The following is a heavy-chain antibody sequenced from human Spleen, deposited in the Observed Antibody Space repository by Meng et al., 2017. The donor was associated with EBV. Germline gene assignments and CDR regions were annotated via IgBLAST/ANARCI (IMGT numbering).Heavy chain of an antibody. J-gene: IGHJ4*02. CDR2: INHSGST. CDR3: ARGYCSGGSCYSDY. CDR1: GGSFSGHY. D-gene: IGHD2-15*01. V-gene: IGHV4-34*02. Sequence: VQLQQGGAGPLKPSETLSLTCAVYGGSFSGHYWTWIRQPPGKGLEWIGEINHSGSTNYNPSLKSRVTISVDTSKNQFSLKLSSVTAADTAVYYCARGYCSGGSCYSDYWGQGTLVTVSS.